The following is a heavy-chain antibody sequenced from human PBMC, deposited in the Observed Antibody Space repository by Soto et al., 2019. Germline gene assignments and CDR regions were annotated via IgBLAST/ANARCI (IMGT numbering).Heavy chain of an antibody. V-gene: IGHV1-69*01. D-gene: IGHD3-22*01. CDR3: ARPRYYYDSSNDAFDI. CDR2: IIPIFGTA. J-gene: IGHJ3*02. Sequence: QVQLVQSGAEMKKPGSSVKVSCKASGGTFSSYAISWVRQAPGQGLEWMGGIIPIFGTANYAQKFQGRVTITADESTSTAYMELSSLRSEDTAVYYCARPRYYYDSSNDAFDIWGQGTMVTVSS. CDR1: GGTFSSYA.